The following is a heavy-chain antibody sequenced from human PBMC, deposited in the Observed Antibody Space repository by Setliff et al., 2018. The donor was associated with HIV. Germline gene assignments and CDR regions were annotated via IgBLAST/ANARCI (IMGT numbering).Heavy chain of an antibody. J-gene: IGHJ3*02. CDR2: IYYTGTT. D-gene: IGHD1-26*01. CDR1: GASISSTY. CDR3: ARGQPQGGGTYWSAFDI. Sequence: LSLTCTVSGASISSTYWSWLRQPPGKGLEWIGYIYYTGTTNYNPSFKSRVTISLDTSKTQFSLKLSSVTAADTAVYYCARGQPQGGGTYWSAFDIWGQGTMVTVSS. V-gene: IGHV4-59*01.